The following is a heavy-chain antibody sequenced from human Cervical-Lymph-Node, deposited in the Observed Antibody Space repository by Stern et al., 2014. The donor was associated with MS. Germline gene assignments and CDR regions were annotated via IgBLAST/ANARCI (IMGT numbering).Heavy chain of an antibody. V-gene: IGHV1-69*01. CDR1: GGTFSKFP. D-gene: IGHD6-13*01. J-gene: IGHJ5*02. CDR3: ALSSETSDRWYSLGYDL. Sequence: VHLGESGAAVTKPGSSVKVSCKASGGTFSKFPSSWVRQAPGQGLEWMGGIFPVFGTPTYTQEFRGRVTITAYGSTSTVYMELSSLRSDDTAVYYCALSSETSDRWYSLGYDLWGQGTLVTVSS. CDR2: IFPVFGTP.